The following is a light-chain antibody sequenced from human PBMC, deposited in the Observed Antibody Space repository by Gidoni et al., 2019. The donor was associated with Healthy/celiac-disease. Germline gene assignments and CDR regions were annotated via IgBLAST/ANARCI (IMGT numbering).Light chain of an antibody. J-gene: IGKJ1*01. V-gene: IGKV1D-8*01. Sequence: VIWMTQSPSLLSASTGDRVTISCRISQGISSYLAWYQQKPWKAPELLIYAASTLQSGVPSRFSGSGSGTDFTLTISCLQSEDFATYYCQQYYSFPRTFGQGTKVEIK. CDR3: QQYYSFPRT. CDR2: AAS. CDR1: QGISSY.